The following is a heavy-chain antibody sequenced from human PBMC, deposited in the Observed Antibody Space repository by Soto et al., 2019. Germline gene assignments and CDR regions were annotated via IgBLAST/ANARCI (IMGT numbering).Heavy chain of an antibody. CDR3: ARGLGVGAIYYFDS. CDR2: ISYDGGNK. D-gene: IGHD1-26*01. Sequence: QVQLVESGGGVVQPGRSLRLSCAASGFTFSSYAMYWVRRAPGKGLEWLAVISYDGGNKYYADSVKGRFTISRDNSKNTLYLQMNSLRAEDTAVFYCARGLGVGAIYYFDSWGQGTLVTVSP. V-gene: IGHV3-30-3*01. J-gene: IGHJ4*02. CDR1: GFTFSSYA.